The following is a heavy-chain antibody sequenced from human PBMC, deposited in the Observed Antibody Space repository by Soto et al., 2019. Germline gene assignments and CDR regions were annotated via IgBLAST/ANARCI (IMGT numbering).Heavy chain of an antibody. D-gene: IGHD2-15*01. Sequence: EVQLVESVGGLVKPGGSLRLSCVDSGFTFSNAWMSLVRQPPGMWLEWVGRIKSKTDGGTTDYAAPVKGRFTISRDDSKNTMYLQMNRLKTEETAVYYCTTPSCSGGSSLMAGWGQGTPVTVSS. V-gene: IGHV3-15*01. CDR2: IKSKTDGGTT. J-gene: IGHJ6*02. CDR3: TTPSCSGGSSLMAG. CDR1: GFTFSNAW.